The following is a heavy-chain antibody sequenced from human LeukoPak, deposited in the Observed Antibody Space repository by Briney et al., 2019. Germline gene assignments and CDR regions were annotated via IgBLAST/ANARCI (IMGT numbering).Heavy chain of an antibody. CDR3: ARVDCSSTSCGFDP. CDR1: GGSISSYY. V-gene: IGHV4-59*01. D-gene: IGHD2-2*01. CDR2: IYYSGST. Sequence: SETLSLTCTVSGGSISSYYWSWIRQPPGKGLEWIGYIYYSGSTNYNPSLKSRVTILVDTSKNQFSLKLSSVTAADTAVYYCARVDCSSTSCGFDPWGQGTLVTVSS. J-gene: IGHJ5*02.